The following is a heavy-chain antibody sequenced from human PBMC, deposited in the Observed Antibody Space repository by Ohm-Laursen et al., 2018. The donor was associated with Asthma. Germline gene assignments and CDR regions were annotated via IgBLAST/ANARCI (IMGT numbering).Heavy chain of an antibody. V-gene: IGHV3-21*01. D-gene: IGHD6-13*01. CDR2: ISTASTFI. CDR1: GYTFSRYS. J-gene: IGHJ4*02. Sequence: SLRLSCAASGYTFSRYSIHWVRQFPGKGLEWVASISTASTFIYYADSVKGRFTVSRDNAKNSLYLQMTSLRDEDTAVYYCASPDSSRWSFTLDYWGQGSLVTVSS. CDR3: ASPDSSRWSFTLDY.